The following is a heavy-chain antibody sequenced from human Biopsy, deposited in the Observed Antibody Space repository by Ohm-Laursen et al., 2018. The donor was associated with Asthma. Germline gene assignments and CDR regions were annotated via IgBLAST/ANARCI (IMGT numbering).Heavy chain of an antibody. Sequence: GTLSLTCTVSGGSISSSSYYWGWIRQAPGKGLEWIGSIYYSGSTYHNPSLKSRVTIFVDTSKNQFFLKLSSVTAADMAVYYCARRITIFGVVAYFDYWGQGTLVTVSS. CDR1: GGSISSSSYY. D-gene: IGHD3-3*01. CDR3: ARRITIFGVVAYFDY. CDR2: IYYSGST. J-gene: IGHJ4*02. V-gene: IGHV4-39*01.